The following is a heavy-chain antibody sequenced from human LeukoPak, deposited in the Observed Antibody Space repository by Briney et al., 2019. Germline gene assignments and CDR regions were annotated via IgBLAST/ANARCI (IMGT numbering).Heavy chain of an antibody. V-gene: IGHV1-3*04. D-gene: IGHD5-12*01. J-gene: IGHJ5*02. CDR3: ARGGGLYSGYEMGNWFDP. Sequence: ASVMVSCKASGYTSTNYAIHWVRQAPGQRLEWMGWMNTVNGNTKYSQKFQGRVTITRDTSASTGYMELSSLRSEDTAVYYCARGGGLYSGYEMGNWFDPWGQGTLVTVSS. CDR1: GYTSTNYA. CDR2: MNTVNGNT.